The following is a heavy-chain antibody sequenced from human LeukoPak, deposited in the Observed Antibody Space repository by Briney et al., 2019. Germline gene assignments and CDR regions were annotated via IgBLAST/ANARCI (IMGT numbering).Heavy chain of an antibody. CDR3: ARVAAKTVDY. J-gene: IGHJ4*02. CDR1: GGSIGRSSYY. D-gene: IGHD2-15*01. Sequence: SETLSLTCSVSGGSIGRSSYYWGWIRQPPGKGLEWTGNIYYTGTTNYYPSLKSRLTISVDTSKSQFSLKLSSVTAADTAVYYCARVAAKTVDYWGPGTLVTVSS. V-gene: IGHV4-39*07. CDR2: IYYTGTT.